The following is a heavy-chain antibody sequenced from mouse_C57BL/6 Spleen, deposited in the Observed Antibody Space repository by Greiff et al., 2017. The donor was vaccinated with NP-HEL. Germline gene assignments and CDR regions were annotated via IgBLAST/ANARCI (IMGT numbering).Heavy chain of an antibody. CDR2: ISSGSSTI. V-gene: IGHV5-17*01. J-gene: IGHJ3*01. D-gene: IGHD4-1*01. CDR3: AREELGPFAY. CDR1: GFTFSDYG. Sequence: VQLKESGGGLVKPGGSLKLSCAASGFTFSDYGMHWVRQAPEKGLEWVAYISSGSSTIYYADTVKGRFTISRDNAKNTLFLQMTSLRSEDTAMYYCAREELGPFAYWGQGTLVTVSA.